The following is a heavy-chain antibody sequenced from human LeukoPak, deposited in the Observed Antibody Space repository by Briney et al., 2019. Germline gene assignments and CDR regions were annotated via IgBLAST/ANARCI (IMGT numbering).Heavy chain of an antibody. Sequence: SETLSLTCTVSGGSISSYYWSWIRQPPGKGLEWIGYIYYSGSTNYNPSLKSRVTISVDTSKNQFSLKLSSVTAADTAVYYCARGPRYYYGSGSYPDWGQGTLVTVSS. V-gene: IGHV4-59*12. CDR3: ARGPRYYYGSGSYPD. CDR2: IYYSGST. J-gene: IGHJ4*02. D-gene: IGHD3-10*01. CDR1: GGSISSYY.